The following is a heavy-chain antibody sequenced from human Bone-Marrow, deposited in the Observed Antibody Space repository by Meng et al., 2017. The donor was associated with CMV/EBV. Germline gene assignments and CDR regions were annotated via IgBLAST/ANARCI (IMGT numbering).Heavy chain of an antibody. V-gene: IGHV3-30*02. CDR3: AKDVE. CDR2: IRHDGSYG. CDR1: GFSFGSYG. Sequence: GESLKISCGASGFSFGSYGMHWVRQAPGKGLEWVAFIRHDGSYGYYTDSVKGRFTISRDNSKNTMYLQMNSLRVEDTDVYYCAKDVEWGEGTRVTISS. J-gene: IGHJ4*02.